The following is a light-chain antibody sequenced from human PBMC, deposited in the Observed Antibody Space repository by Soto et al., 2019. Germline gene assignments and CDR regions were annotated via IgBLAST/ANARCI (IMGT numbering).Light chain of an antibody. V-gene: IGKV1-9*01. CDR2: AAS. Sequence: IQLTQTPSSLSASVGDRVTITCRASQGISSFLAWYQQKPGKAPKLLIYAASSLQSGVPSRFSGSGFGTDFTLTIPSLQPEDFATDYGQQVESYPSTFGGGTKGEMK. CDR1: QGISSF. J-gene: IGKJ4*01. CDR3: QQVESYPST.